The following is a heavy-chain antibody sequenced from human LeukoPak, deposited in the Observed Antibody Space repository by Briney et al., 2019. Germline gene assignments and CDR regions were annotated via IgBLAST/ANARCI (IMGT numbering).Heavy chain of an antibody. D-gene: IGHD5-18*01. V-gene: IGHV3-49*04. CDR2: IRSKAYGGTI. CDR1: GFTFGDYA. J-gene: IGHJ6*02. CDR3: TRGPIQLWIHDGIDV. Sequence: GGSLRLSCTTSGFTFGDYAMSWVRQAPGKGLEWVGFIRSKAYGGTIEYAASVKGRFTISRDDSKSIAYLQMNSLKIEDTALYYCTRGPIQLWIHDGIDVWGQGTTVTVSS.